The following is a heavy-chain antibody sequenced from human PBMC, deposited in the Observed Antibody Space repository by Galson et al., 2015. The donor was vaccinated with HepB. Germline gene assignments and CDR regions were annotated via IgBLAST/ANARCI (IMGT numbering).Heavy chain of an antibody. D-gene: IGHD6-19*01. CDR3: AAPGPAVAGSWSGDAFDI. CDR1: GYTFTSYD. V-gene: IGHV1-8*01. Sequence: SVKVSSKASGYTFTSYDINWVRQATGQGLEWMGWMNPNSGNTGYAQKFQGRVTMTRNTSISTAYMELSSLRSEDTAVYYCAAPGPAVAGSWSGDAFDIWGQGTMVTVSS. CDR2: MNPNSGNT. J-gene: IGHJ3*02.